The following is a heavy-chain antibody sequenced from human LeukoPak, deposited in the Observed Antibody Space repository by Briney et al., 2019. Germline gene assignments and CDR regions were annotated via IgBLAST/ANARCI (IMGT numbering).Heavy chain of an antibody. CDR3: ARDYGSGNNYYYYMDV. CDR1: GGTFSSYA. J-gene: IGHJ6*03. V-gene: IGHV1-69*13. Sequence: ASVKVSCKASGGTFSSYAISWVRQAPGQGLEWMGGIIPIFGTANYAQKFQGRVTITADESTSTAYMELSSLRSEDTAVYYCARDYGSGNNYYYYMDVWGKGTTVTVSS. CDR2: IIPIFGTA. D-gene: IGHD3-10*01.